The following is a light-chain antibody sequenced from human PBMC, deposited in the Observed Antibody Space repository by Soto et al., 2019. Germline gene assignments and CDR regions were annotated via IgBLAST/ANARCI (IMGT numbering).Light chain of an antibody. Sequence: ELVLTQSPGTLSLSPGARATLSCRASQSVSSSYLAWYQQKPGQAPRLLIYGASSRATGIPDRFSGSGSGTDFTLTISRLEPEDFAVYYCQQYGSSPWTFGQGNKVDIK. V-gene: IGKV3-20*01. CDR1: QSVSSSY. J-gene: IGKJ1*01. CDR3: QQYGSSPWT. CDR2: GAS.